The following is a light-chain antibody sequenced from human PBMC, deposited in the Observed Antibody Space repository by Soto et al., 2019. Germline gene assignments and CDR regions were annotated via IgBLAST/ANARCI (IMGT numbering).Light chain of an antibody. Sequence: DIQMTQSPSSLSASVGDRATITCRASKTISNYLNWYQQKPGKAPQLLIYSASTLQRGVPSRFSGSGSGTDFTLTIGSLQPEDSATYYCQQSYSPPPITFGQGTRLEIK. CDR2: SAS. V-gene: IGKV1-39*01. CDR3: QQSYSPPPIT. CDR1: KTISNY. J-gene: IGKJ5*01.